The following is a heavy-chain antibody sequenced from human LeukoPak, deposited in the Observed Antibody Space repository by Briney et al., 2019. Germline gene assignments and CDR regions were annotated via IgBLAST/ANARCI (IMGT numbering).Heavy chain of an antibody. J-gene: IGHJ4*02. CDR3: ARGDY. CDR2: KNPNSGNT. V-gene: IGHV1-8*01. Sequence: ASVKVSCKASGYSFTSYDINWVRQATGQGLEWVGSKNPNSGNTDYAQKLQGRTTLTRSTSITTAYMELSSLRSEDTAVYYCARGDYWGQGTLVTVSS. CDR1: GYSFTSYD.